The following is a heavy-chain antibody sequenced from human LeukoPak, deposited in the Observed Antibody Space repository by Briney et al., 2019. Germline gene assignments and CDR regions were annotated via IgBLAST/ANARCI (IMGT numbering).Heavy chain of an antibody. CDR3: ARAGDSPWTGPDYYYYYMDV. D-gene: IGHD3-10*01. J-gene: IGHJ6*03. Sequence: EASVKVSCKASGYTFTSYGISWVRQAPGQGLEWMGWISAYNGNTNYAQKLQGRVTMTTDTSTSTAYMELRSLRSDDTAVYYCARAGDSPWTGPDYYYYYMDVWGKGTTVTVSS. CDR2: ISAYNGNT. V-gene: IGHV1-18*01. CDR1: GYTFTSYG.